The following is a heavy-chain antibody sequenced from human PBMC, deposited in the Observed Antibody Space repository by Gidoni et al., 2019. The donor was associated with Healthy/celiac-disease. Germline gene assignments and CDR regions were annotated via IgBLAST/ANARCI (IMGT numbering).Heavy chain of an antibody. Sequence: EVQLVESGGGLVKPGGSLRLSCAASGFTFSSYSMNWVRQAPGKGLDWVSSISSSSSYIYYADSVKGRFTISRDNAKNSLYLQMNSLRAEDTAVYYCARGPSIAARHGSYNDYWGQGTLVTVSS. CDR2: ISSSSSYI. J-gene: IGHJ4*02. D-gene: IGHD6-6*01. CDR1: GFTFSSYS. V-gene: IGHV3-21*01. CDR3: ARGPSIAARHGSYNDY.